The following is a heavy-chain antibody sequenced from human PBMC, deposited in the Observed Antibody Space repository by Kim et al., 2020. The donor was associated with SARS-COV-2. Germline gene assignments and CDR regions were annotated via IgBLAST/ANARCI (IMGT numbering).Heavy chain of an antibody. CDR3: ARERKGYSGYEKAVYFDY. V-gene: IGHV3-11*06. J-gene: IGHJ4*02. D-gene: IGHD5-12*01. Sequence: KGRFTISRDKATNSLYLQMNSRRAEDTAVYYCARERKGYSGYEKAVYFDYWGQGTLVTVSS.